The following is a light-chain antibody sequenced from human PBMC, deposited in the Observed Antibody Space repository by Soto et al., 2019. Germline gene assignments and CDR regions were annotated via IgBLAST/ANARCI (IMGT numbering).Light chain of an antibody. CDR3: QQYDSSPQT. V-gene: IGKV3-20*01. CDR2: GAS. Sequence: EIVLTQSPFTLSFSPVERSTLSFIASQIISSSYLAWYQQKPGQAPRLLIYGASSRATGIPDRFSGSGSGTDFTLTISNLEPEDVAVYYCQQYDSSPQTFGQGTKVDIK. J-gene: IGKJ1*01. CDR1: QIISSSY.